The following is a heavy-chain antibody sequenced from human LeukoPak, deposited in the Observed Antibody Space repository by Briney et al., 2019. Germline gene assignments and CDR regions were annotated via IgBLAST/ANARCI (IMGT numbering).Heavy chain of an antibody. Sequence: GTSLRLSCAASGFTFSSYAMHWVRQAPGKGLEYVSAISSNGGSTYYANSVKGRFTISRDNSKNTLYLQMGSLRAEDMAVYYCARSPGEVVNPEYAFDIWGQGTMVTVSS. CDR1: GFTFSSYA. J-gene: IGHJ3*02. V-gene: IGHV3-64*01. CDR2: ISSNGGST. CDR3: ARSPGEVVNPEYAFDI. D-gene: IGHD3-10*01.